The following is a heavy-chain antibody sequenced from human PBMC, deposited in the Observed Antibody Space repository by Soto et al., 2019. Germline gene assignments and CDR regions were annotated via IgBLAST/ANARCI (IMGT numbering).Heavy chain of an antibody. CDR1: GGSISSGGYS. CDR2: IYHSGST. J-gene: IGHJ6*02. Sequence: SETLSLTCAVSGGSISSGGYSWSWIRQPPGKGLEWIGYIYHSGSTYYNPSLKSRVTISVDRSKNQFSLKLSSVTAADTAVYYCARGGRGYYDFWSGYQNLYGMDVWGQGTTVTVSS. V-gene: IGHV4-30-2*01. CDR3: ARGGRGYYDFWSGYQNLYGMDV. D-gene: IGHD3-3*01.